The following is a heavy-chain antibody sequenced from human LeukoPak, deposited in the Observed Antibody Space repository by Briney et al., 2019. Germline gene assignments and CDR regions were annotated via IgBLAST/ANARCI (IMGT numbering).Heavy chain of an antibody. Sequence: PSETLSLTCTVSGGSISSYYWSWIRQPPGKGLEWIGYIYYSGSTNYNPSLKSRVTISVDTSKNQFSLKLSSVTAADTAVYYCAREGVYSPDPSSYHRRAFDVWGKGTLVIVSS. D-gene: IGHD3-16*02. CDR2: IYYSGST. J-gene: IGHJ3*01. CDR3: AREGVYSPDPSSYHRRAFDV. V-gene: IGHV4-59*01. CDR1: GGSISSYY.